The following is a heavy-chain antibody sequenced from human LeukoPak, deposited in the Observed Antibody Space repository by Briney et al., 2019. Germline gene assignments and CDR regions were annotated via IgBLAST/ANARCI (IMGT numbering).Heavy chain of an antibody. CDR1: GGSISSGGYY. J-gene: IGHJ4*02. Sequence: PSQTLSLTCTVSGGSISSGGYYWSWIRQPPGKGLEWIGYIYHSGSTYYNPSLKSRVTISVDRSKNQFSLKLSSVTAADTAVYYCARAPIPSSSSAPYYFDYWGQGTLVTVSS. D-gene: IGHD6-6*01. CDR3: ARAPIPSSSSAPYYFDY. CDR2: IYHSGST. V-gene: IGHV4-30-2*01.